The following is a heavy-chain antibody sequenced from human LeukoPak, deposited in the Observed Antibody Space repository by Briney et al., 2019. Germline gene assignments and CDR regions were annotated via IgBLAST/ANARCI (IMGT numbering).Heavy chain of an antibody. V-gene: IGHV4-38-2*02. Sequence: SQTLSLTCTVSGYSISSGYYWGWIRQPPGKGLEWIGSIYHSGSTYYNPSLKSRVTISVDTSKNQFSLKLSSVTAADTAVYYCARDTQGSSSSWSHAFDIWGQGTMVTVSS. CDR2: IYHSGST. J-gene: IGHJ3*02. CDR3: ARDTQGSSSSWSHAFDI. D-gene: IGHD6-13*01. CDR1: GYSISSGYY.